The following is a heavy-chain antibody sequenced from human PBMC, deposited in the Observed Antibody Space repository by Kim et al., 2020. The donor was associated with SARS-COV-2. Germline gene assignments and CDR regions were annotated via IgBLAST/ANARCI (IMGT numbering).Heavy chain of an antibody. Sequence: GRFTISRDNSKSTLYLQMNSLRAEDTAVYYCAKVGRAYCGGDCSSLAFDYWGQGTLVTVSS. V-gene: IGHV3-30*02. J-gene: IGHJ4*02. CDR3: AKVGRAYCGGDCSSLAFDY. D-gene: IGHD2-21*02.